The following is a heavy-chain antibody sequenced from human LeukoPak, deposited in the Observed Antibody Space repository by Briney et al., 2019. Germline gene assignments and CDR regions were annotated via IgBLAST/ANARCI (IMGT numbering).Heavy chain of an antibody. J-gene: IGHJ4*02. D-gene: IGHD3-10*01. CDR3: ARFGIYGSGSSSRPYDY. CDR1: GGSISSSSYY. Sequence: SETLSLTCTVSGGSISSSSYYWVWLRQPPGKGLEWIGRIYYSGSTYYNPSLKSRVTISVSTSNNQFSLKLSSVPAADTAVYYCARFGIYGSGSSSRPYDYWGQGTLVTVSS. CDR2: IYYSGST. V-gene: IGHV4-39*01.